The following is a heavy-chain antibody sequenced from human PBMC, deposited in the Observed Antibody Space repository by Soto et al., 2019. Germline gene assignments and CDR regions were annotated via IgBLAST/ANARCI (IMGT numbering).Heavy chain of an antibody. CDR1: GFIFSSYG. Sequence: GGSLRLSCAASGFIFSSYGMHWVRQAPGKGLEWVAVISYDGSNKYYADSVKGRFTISRDNSKNTLYLQMNSLRAEDTAVYYCAEANKLREWYNWNDDGMDVWGQGTTVTVSS. CDR3: AEANKLREWYNWNDDGMDV. V-gene: IGHV3-30*03. CDR2: ISYDGSNK. D-gene: IGHD1-1*01. J-gene: IGHJ6*02.